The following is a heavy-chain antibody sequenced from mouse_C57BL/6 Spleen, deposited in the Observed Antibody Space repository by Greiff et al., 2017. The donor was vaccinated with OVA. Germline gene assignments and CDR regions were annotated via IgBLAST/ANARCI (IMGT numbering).Heavy chain of an antibody. V-gene: IGHV1-81*01. D-gene: IGHD1-1*01. CDR3: AREDYYGSSYEAY. J-gene: IGHJ3*01. CDR2: IYPRSGNT. Sequence: QVQLQQSGAELARPGASVKLSCKASGYTFTSYGISWVKQRTGQGLEWIGEIYPRSGNTYYNEKFKGKATLTADKSSSTAYMELRSLTSEDSAVYFGAREDYYGSSYEAYWGQGTLVTVSA. CDR1: GYTFTSYG.